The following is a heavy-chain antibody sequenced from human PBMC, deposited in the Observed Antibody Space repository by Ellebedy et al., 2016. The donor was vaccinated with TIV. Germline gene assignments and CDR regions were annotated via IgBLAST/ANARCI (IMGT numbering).Heavy chain of an antibody. CDR1: GYTFTSYG. V-gene: IGHV1-18*01. D-gene: IGHD1-1*01. Sequence: ASVKVSCKASGYTFTSYGISWVRQAPGQGLEWMGWISAYNGNTNYAQKLQGRVTMTTDTSTSTAYMELRSLRSDDTAVYYCASTSPPDGTSFNWFDPWGQGTLVTVSS. CDR2: ISAYNGNT. J-gene: IGHJ5*02. CDR3: ASTSPPDGTSFNWFDP.